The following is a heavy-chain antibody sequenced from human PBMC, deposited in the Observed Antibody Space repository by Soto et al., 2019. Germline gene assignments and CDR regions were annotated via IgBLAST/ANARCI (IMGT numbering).Heavy chain of an antibody. V-gene: IGHV4-39*01. D-gene: IGHD3-22*01. CDR1: GGSISSTNYY. CDR3: ARQYPHYYDSSGYYFDY. J-gene: IGHJ4*02. CDR2: IYYSGST. Sequence: PSETLSLTCTVSGGSISSTNYYWGWIRQPPGKGLEWIGGIYYSGSTYYNPSLKSRVTISADTSRNQFSLKLSSVTAADTAVYYCARQYPHYYDSSGYYFDYWGQGTLVTVSS.